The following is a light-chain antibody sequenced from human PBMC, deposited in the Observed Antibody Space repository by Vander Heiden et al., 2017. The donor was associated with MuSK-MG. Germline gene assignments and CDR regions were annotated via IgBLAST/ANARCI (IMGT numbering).Light chain of an antibody. CDR3: NSRDSSGNHLV. CDR2: GKN. CDR1: SLRSYY. V-gene: IGLV3-19*01. Sequence: SSELTQAPAVSVAWGQTVRITCQGDSLRSYYASWYQQKPGQAPVLVIYGKNNRPSGIPDRFSGSSSGNTASLTITGAQAEDEADYYCNSRDSSGNHLVFGGGTKLTVL. J-gene: IGLJ2*01.